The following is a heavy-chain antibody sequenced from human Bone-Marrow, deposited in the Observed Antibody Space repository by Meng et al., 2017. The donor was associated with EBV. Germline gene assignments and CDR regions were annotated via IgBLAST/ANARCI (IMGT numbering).Heavy chain of an antibody. Sequence: HVQLQQWGAGPFKPSDTLSLTCAVYGRSFSGSSWSWIRQPPGKGLEWIGEINHSGGTNYNPSLKSRVTISLDTSKNQFSLKLSSVTAADTAVYYCAREGSPFYYDSSGYDLWGQGTLVTVSS. J-gene: IGHJ4*02. CDR2: INHSGGT. CDR3: AREGSPFYYDSSGYDL. D-gene: IGHD3-22*01. CDR1: GRSFSGSS. V-gene: IGHV4-34*02.